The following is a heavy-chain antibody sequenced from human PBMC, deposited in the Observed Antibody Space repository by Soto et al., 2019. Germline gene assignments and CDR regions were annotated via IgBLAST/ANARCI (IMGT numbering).Heavy chain of an antibody. J-gene: IGHJ3*02. CDR3: VGVTWGDSSGYYYGAFDI. CDR2: IIPIFGTA. V-gene: IGHV1-69*01. Sequence: QVQLVQSGAEVKKPGSSVKVSCKASGGTFSSYAISWGRQAPGQGLEWMGGIIPIFGTANYAQKFQGRVTITADESTSPAYMELSSLRAEDTAVYYGVGVTWGDSSGYYYGAFDIWGQGTMVTGSS. D-gene: IGHD3-22*01. CDR1: GGTFSSYA.